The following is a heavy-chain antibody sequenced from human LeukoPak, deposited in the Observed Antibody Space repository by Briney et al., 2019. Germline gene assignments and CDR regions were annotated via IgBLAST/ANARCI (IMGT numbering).Heavy chain of an antibody. J-gene: IGHJ6*02. CDR1: GGSFSGYY. CDR3: ARGPISSPYYYYGMDV. CDR2: INHSGST. D-gene: IGHD3-3*02. V-gene: IGHV4-34*01. Sequence: SETLSLTCAVYGGSFSGYYWSWIRQPPGKGLEWIGEINHSGSTNYNPSLKSRVTISVDTSKNQFSLKLSSVTAADTAVYYCARGPISSPYYYYGMDVWGQGTTVTVSS.